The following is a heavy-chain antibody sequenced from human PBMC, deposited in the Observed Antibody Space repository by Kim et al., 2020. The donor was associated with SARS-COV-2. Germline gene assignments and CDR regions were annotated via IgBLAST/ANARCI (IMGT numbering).Heavy chain of an antibody. CDR3: ARDRLAVAGPNNGMDV. J-gene: IGHJ6*02. Sequence: GGSLRLSCAASGFTFSSYSMNWVRQAPGKGLEWVSSISSSSSYIYYADSVKGRFTISRDNAKNSLYLQMNSLRAEDTAVYYCARDRLAVAGPNNGMDVWGLGTTVTVSS. CDR1: GFTFSSYS. CDR2: ISSSSSYI. V-gene: IGHV3-21*01. D-gene: IGHD6-19*01.